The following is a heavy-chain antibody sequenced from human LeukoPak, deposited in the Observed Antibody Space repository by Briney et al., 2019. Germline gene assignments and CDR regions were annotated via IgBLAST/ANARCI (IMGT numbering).Heavy chain of an antibody. D-gene: IGHD2-15*01. CDR1: GGTFSSYA. CDR2: IIPIFGTA. V-gene: IGHV1-69*06. Sequence: ASVKVSCKASGGTFSSYAISWVRQAPGQGLEWMGGIIPIFGTANYAQKFQGRVTITADKSTSTAYMELSSLRSEDTAVYYCAKAPVTSCRGAFCYPFVYWGQGTLVTVSS. J-gene: IGHJ4*02. CDR3: AKAPVTSCRGAFCYPFVY.